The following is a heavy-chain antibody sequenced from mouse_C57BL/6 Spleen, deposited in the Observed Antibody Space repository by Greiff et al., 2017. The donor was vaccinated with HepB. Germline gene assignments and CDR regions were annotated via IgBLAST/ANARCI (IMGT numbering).Heavy chain of an antibody. J-gene: IGHJ4*01. CDR3: ARSEDDYDGDYYAMDY. CDR2: INPSNGGT. Sequence: VQLQQPGTELVKPGASVKLSCKASGYTFTSYWMHWVKQRPGQGLEWIGNINPSNGGTNYNEKFKSKATLTVDKSSSTAYMQLSSLTSEDSAVYYCARSEDDYDGDYYAMDYWGQGTSVTVSS. CDR1: GYTFTSYW. D-gene: IGHD2-4*01. V-gene: IGHV1-53*01.